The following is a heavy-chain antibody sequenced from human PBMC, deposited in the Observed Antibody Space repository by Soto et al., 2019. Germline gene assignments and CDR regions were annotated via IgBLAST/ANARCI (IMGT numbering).Heavy chain of an antibody. D-gene: IGHD2-2*01. CDR3: AKKAGMTSRYGLDV. CDR1: GFTFSSYA. Sequence: VQLLESGGGLVQPGGSLRLSCVGSGFTFSSYAMSWVRQAPGKGLEWVSVISNSGGSTYYADAVKGRFTISRDNSNNTLDLQLNSLRADDTAVYWGAKKAGMTSRYGLDVWGQGTTVTVS. J-gene: IGHJ6*02. V-gene: IGHV3-23*01. CDR2: ISNSGGST.